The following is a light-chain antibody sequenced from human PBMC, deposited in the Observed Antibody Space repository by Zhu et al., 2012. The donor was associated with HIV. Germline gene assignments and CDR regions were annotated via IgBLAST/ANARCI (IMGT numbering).Light chain of an antibody. V-gene: IGKV3-11*01. J-gene: IGKJ2*01. CDR3: HQRSNWPQT. Sequence: EIVLTQSPATLSLSPGERATLSCRASQSVRNFLAWYQQRPGQAPRLLIYDTSKRATGIPARFSGSGSGTDFTLTISSLEPEDFAVYYCHQRSNWPQTFGQGTKLGIK. CDR2: DTS. CDR1: QSVRNF.